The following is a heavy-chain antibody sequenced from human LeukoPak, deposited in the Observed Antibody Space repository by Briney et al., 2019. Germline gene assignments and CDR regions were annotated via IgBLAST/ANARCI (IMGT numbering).Heavy chain of an antibody. CDR2: IIPIFGTA. Sequence: GASVKVSCKASGGTFSSYAISWVRQAPGQGLEWMGGIIPIFGTANYAQKFQGRVTITADESTSTVYMELSSLRSEDTAVYYCAREGELHLDYRGQGTLVTVSS. D-gene: IGHD1-26*01. CDR3: AREGELHLDY. CDR1: GGTFSSYA. J-gene: IGHJ4*02. V-gene: IGHV1-69*13.